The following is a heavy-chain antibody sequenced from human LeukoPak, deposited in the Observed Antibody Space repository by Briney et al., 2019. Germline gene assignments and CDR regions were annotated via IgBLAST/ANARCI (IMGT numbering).Heavy chain of an antibody. CDR1: GFTFSTYA. V-gene: IGHV3-53*01. J-gene: IGHJ1*01. CDR2: IYSGGST. Sequence: TGGSLRLSCAASGFTFSTYAMSWVRQAPGKGLEWVSVIYSGGSTYYADSVKGRFTISRDNSKNTLYLQMNSLRAEDTAVYYCARDRPSQHWGQGTLVTVSS. CDR3: ARDRPSQH.